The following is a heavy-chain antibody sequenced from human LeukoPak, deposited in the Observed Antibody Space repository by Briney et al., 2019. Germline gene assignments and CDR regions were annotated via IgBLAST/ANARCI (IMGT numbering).Heavy chain of an antibody. J-gene: IGHJ4*02. CDR2: INEDGSIT. CDR1: GFTFRTYW. CDR3: GRDLGGRSGY. D-gene: IGHD1-26*01. V-gene: IGHV3-74*01. Sequence: GGSLRLSCAVSGFTFRTYWMHWVRQVPGEGLVWVSRINEDGSITNYADSVKGRFSISRDIAKNTLYLQMNSLRAEDTAVYYCGRDLGGRSGYWGQGTLVTVFS.